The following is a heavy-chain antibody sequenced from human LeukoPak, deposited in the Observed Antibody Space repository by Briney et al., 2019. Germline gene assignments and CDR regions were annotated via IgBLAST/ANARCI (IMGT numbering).Heavy chain of an antibody. CDR3: AKAMNWNGALDH. CDR1: GFTFSSYA. D-gene: IGHD1-1*01. V-gene: IGHV3-23*01. J-gene: IGHJ4*02. CDR2: ISGSGGST. Sequence: GGSLRLSCAASGFTFSSYAMSWVRQAPGKGLEWVSLISGSGGSTYYADSVKGRFTISRDDSKSTLYLQMNSLRADDTAVFYCAKAMNWNGALDHWGQGTLVTVSS.